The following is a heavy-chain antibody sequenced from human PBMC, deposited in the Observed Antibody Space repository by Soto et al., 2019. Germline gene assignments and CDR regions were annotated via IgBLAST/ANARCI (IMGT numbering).Heavy chain of an antibody. D-gene: IGHD1-7*01. CDR2: IIPIFGTA. Sequence: SVKVSCKSSGCTFSSYAISCVRQAPGQGLEWMGGIIPIFGTANYAQKFQGRVTITADKSTSTAYMELSSLRSEDTAVYYCARARSTGTTSPYYYYGMDVWGQGTTVTVSS. CDR3: ARARSTGTTSPYYYYGMDV. J-gene: IGHJ6*02. CDR1: GCTFSSYA. V-gene: IGHV1-69*06.